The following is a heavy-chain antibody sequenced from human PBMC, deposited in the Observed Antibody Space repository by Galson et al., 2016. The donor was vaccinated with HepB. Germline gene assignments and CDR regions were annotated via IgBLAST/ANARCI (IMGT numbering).Heavy chain of an antibody. D-gene: IGHD3-10*01. CDR2: IFYDGIEK. V-gene: IGHV3-33*01. CDR3: ARDRLWLGDNHLDY. J-gene: IGHJ4*02. CDR1: GFTFSDYG. Sequence: SLRLSCAASGFTFSDYGFHWVRQAPGKGLEWLAVIFYDGIEKYSADSVKGRFAISRDNSKNTVSLQMNSLTVDDTGVHYCARDRLWLGDNHLDYWGQGTLVTVSS.